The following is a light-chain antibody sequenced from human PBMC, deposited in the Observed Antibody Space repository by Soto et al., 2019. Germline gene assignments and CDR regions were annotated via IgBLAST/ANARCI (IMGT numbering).Light chain of an antibody. V-gene: IGKV1-5*03. CDR1: QSISTW. CDR2: KAS. Sequence: DIQMTQSPSTLSASVGDRVTITCRASQSISTWLAWYQQNPGKAPKLLIYKASSLESGVTSRFSGSGSGTEFTLTISSLQPDDFATYYCQQYNSYPYTFGQGTKLEIK. J-gene: IGKJ2*01. CDR3: QQYNSYPYT.